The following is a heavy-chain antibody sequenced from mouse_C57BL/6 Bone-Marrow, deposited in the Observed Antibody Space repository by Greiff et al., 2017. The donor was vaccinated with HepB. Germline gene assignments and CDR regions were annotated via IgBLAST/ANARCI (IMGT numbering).Heavy chain of an antibody. D-gene: IGHD1-1*01. CDR3: ARWSYGSRYFDY. Sequence: VQLKQSGPELVKPGASVKIPCKASGYTFTDYNMDWVKQSHGKSLEWIGDINPNNGGTIYNQKFKGKATLTVDKSSSTAYMELRSLTSEDTAVYYCARWSYGSRYFDYWGQGTTLTVSS. CDR2: INPNNGGT. CDR1: GYTFTDYN. V-gene: IGHV1-18*01. J-gene: IGHJ2*01.